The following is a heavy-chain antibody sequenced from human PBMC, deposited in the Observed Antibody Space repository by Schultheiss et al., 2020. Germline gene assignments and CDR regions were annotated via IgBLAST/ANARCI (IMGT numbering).Heavy chain of an antibody. J-gene: IGHJ5*02. D-gene: IGHD3-22*01. V-gene: IGHV1-18*01. CDR2: ISAYNGNT. CDR3: ARDLYQPRTMTNWFDP. Sequence: ASVKVSCKASGGTFSSYAISWVRQAPGKGLEWMGWISAYNGNTNYAQKLQGRVTMTTDTSTSTAYMELRSLRSDDTAVYYCARDLYQPRTMTNWFDPWGQGTLVTVSS. CDR1: GGTFSSYA.